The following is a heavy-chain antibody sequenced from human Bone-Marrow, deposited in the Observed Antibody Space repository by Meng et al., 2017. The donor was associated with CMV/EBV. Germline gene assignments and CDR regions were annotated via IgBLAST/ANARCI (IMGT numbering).Heavy chain of an antibody. J-gene: IGHJ6*02. CDR3: ARLDIVVVPARNEYYYYYGMDV. CDR2: INPSGGST. Sequence: ASVKVSCKASGYTFTSYGISWVRQAPGQGLEWMGIINPSGGSTSYAQKFQGRVTMTRDTSTSTVYMELSSLRSEDTAVYYGARLDIVVVPARNEYYYYYGMDVWGQGTTVTVSS. V-gene: IGHV1-46*01. CDR1: GYTFTSYG. D-gene: IGHD2-2*03.